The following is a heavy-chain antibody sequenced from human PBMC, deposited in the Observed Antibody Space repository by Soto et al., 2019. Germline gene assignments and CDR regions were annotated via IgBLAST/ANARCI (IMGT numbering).Heavy chain of an antibody. CDR3: ARDLNIVLKGLRYYFDY. CDR2: ISGYNGNT. D-gene: IGHD2-8*01. CDR1: GYTFTKYG. Sequence: QVQLVQSGAEVKKPGASVKVSCKASGYTFTKYGFTWVRQAPGQGLEWMGWISGYNGNTNYAQKFQDRVTMTTDTSTSTAYTELSSLRSDDTAVYYCARDLNIVLKGLRYYFDYWGQGTLVTVSS. J-gene: IGHJ4*02. V-gene: IGHV1-18*01.